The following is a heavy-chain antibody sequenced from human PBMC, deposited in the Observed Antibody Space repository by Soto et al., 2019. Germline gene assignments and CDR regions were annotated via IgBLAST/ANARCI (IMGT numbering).Heavy chain of an antibody. CDR1: GGSISSYY. CDR3: ARRVCGSWTGYYFDY. CDR2: IYYSGST. V-gene: IGHV4-59*08. D-gene: IGHD6-13*01. J-gene: IGHJ4*02. Sequence: QVQLQESGPGLVKPSETLSLTCTVSGGSISSYYWSWIRQPPGKGLEWIGYIYYSGSTNYNTSLKNLVTISVETSKNQFSRKLSSVTAADTAVHYCARRVCGSWTGYYFDYWGQGTLVTVSS.